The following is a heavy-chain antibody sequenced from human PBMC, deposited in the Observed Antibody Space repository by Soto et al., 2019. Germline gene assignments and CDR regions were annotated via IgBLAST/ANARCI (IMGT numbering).Heavy chain of an antibody. J-gene: IGHJ4*02. D-gene: IGHD1-1*01. CDR3: ASNLKPGRGTDY. CDR1: GFTFSSYS. Sequence: PGGSLRLSCAASGFTFSSYSMNWVRQAPGKGLEWVSSISSSSSYIYYADSVKGRFTISRDNAKNSLYLQMNSLRAEDTAVYYCASNLKPGRGTDYWGQGTLVTVSS. V-gene: IGHV3-21*01. CDR2: ISSSSSYI.